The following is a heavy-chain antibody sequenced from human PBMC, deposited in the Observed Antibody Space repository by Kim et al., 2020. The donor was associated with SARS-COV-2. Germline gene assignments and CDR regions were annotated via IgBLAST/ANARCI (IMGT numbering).Heavy chain of an antibody. Sequence: GGSLRLSCAASGFTFSSYAMSWVRQAPGKGLEWVSAISGSGGSTYYADSVKGRFTISRDNSKNTLYLQMNSLRAEDTAVYYCAKGIRRRYSGFHGMDVWGQGTTVTVSS. CDR1: GFTFSSYA. CDR3: AKGIRRRYSGFHGMDV. J-gene: IGHJ6*02. D-gene: IGHD5-12*01. CDR2: ISGSGGST. V-gene: IGHV3-23*01.